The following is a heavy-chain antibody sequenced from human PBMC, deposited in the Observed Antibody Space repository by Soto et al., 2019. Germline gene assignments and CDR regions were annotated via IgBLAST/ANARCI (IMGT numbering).Heavy chain of an antibody. J-gene: IGHJ5*02. CDR2: ISGSGGST. D-gene: IGHD2-2*01. Sequence: GGSLRLSCAASGFTFSSYAMSWVRQAPGKGLEWVSAISGSGGSTYYADSVKGRFTISRDNSKNTLYLQMNSLRAEDTAVYYCAKADIVLVPAAPRWFDPWGQGTLVTVSS. V-gene: IGHV3-23*01. CDR3: AKADIVLVPAAPRWFDP. CDR1: GFTFSSYA.